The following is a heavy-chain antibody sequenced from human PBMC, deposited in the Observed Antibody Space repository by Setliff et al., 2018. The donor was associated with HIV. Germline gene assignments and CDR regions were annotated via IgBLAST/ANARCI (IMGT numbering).Heavy chain of an antibody. CDR1: GFTFSDYA. Sequence: GESLKISCATSGFTFSDYAMNWVRQAPGKGLEWVSSITESGGTYYADSVKGRFTISRDTSKNTVYLQMNSLTSEDTAIYYCASAFTTNYFYFNYWGQGTLVTVSS. D-gene: IGHD3-3*02. CDR3: ASAFTTNYFYFNY. CDR2: ITESGGT. J-gene: IGHJ4*02. V-gene: IGHV3-23*01.